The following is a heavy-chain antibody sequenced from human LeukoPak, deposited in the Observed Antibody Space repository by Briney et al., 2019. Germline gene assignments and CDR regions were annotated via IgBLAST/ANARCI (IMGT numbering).Heavy chain of an antibody. D-gene: IGHD5-12*01. CDR1: GFTFTSYW. Sequence: GGYLRLSCAASGFTFTSYWMHWVRQAPGKGLVWVSRIKSDESTRDYADFVKGRFTISRDNARNTVYLQINSLIAEDTAVYYCARGLRERYGMDVWGQGTTVTVSS. CDR2: IKSDESTR. CDR3: ARGLRERYGMDV. J-gene: IGHJ6*02. V-gene: IGHV3-74*01.